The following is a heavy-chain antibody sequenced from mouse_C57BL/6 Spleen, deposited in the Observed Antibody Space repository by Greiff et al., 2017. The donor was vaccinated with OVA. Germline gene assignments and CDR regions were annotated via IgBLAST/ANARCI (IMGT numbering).Heavy chain of an antibody. Sequence: VQLQQSGPELVKPGASVKISCKASGYTFTDYYMNWVKQSHGKSLEWIGDINPNNGGTSYNQKFKGKATLTVAKSSSTAYMELRSLTSEDSAVYYCARSVFDYWGQGTTLTVSS. V-gene: IGHV1-26*01. CDR1: GYTFTDYY. CDR3: ARSVFDY. J-gene: IGHJ2*01. CDR2: INPNNGGT.